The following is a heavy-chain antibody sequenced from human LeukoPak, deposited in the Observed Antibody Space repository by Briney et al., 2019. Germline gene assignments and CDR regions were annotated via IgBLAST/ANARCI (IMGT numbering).Heavy chain of an antibody. CDR2: TYYRSKWYN. J-gene: IGHJ6*02. V-gene: IGHV6-1*01. CDR1: GDSFSSNSAA. Sequence: SQTLSLTCAISGDSFSSNSAAWNWIRQSPSRGPEWLGRTYYRSKWYNHYVVSVRSRITINPDTSKNQFSLQLNSVTPEDTAVYYCARATSSYNYVMDVWGQGTTVTVSS. CDR3: ARATSSYNYVMDV.